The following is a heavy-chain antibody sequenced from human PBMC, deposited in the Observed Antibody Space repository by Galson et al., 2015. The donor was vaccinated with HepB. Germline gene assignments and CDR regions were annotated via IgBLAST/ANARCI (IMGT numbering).Heavy chain of an antibody. D-gene: IGHD3-22*01. CDR1: GFTLSSYA. V-gene: IGHV3-30-3*01. CDR2: IAYDGSNT. Sequence: SLRLSCAASGFTLSSYAMHWVRQAPGKGLEWVAVIAYDGSNTYYADSVKGRFTIPRDNSKNTLYLQMNSLRTEDTAVYYCAREYYYDSSGTGAFDIWGQGTMVTVSS. CDR3: AREYYYDSSGTGAFDI. J-gene: IGHJ3*02.